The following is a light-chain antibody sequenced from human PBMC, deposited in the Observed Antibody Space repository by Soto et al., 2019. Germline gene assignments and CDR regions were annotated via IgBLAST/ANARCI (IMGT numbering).Light chain of an antibody. CDR3: QQSYSTPWT. Sequence: DIQMTQSPSSLSASVGDRVTITCRASQSISSYLNWYQQKPGKAPKVLIYGASSLQSGVPSRFSGSGSGTDFTLTISSLQPEDFATYYCQQSYSTPWTFGQGTKVDSK. V-gene: IGKV1-39*01. CDR2: GAS. J-gene: IGKJ1*01. CDR1: QSISSY.